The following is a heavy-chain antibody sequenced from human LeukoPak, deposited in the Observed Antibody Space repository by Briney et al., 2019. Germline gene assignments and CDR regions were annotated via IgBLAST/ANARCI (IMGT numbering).Heavy chain of an antibody. Sequence: SETVSLTCAVSGYTISSDYYRGWSRPPPGEGLEWGGSIYHSGSTYYKQTLQSRVTITVDTSKNQFSLELSAVTAADTAVYYCARGEQQRDFDGFDPCGQGSLVTVAS. V-gene: IGHV4-38-2*01. D-gene: IGHD6-13*01. CDR2: IYHSGST. CDR1: GYTISSDYY. CDR3: ARGEQQRDFDGFDP. J-gene: IGHJ5*02.